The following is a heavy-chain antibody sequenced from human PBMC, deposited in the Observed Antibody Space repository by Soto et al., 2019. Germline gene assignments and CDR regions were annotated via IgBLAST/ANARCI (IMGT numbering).Heavy chain of an antibody. D-gene: IGHD5-12*01. CDR1: GDSISSSY. CDR3: AGALISPFVAVATLAFDY. Sequence: SETLYLTCTVSGDSISSSYWSWIRQPPGKGLEWIGYIYYSGSTNYNPSLKSRLTISGETSKNQYSLKLSSVTAADTAVDYCAGALISPFVAVATLAFDYWGQGTLVTVSS. V-gene: IGHV4-59*01. J-gene: IGHJ4*02. CDR2: IYYSGST.